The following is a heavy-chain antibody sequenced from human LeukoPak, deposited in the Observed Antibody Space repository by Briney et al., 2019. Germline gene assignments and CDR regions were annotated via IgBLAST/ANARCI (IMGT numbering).Heavy chain of an antibody. D-gene: IGHD7-27*01. J-gene: IGHJ4*02. Sequence: GRSLRLSCAASGFTVSNSFMTWVRQAPGKGLEWVSVIYSGGDTYYTDSVKGRFTISRDNSKNTLFLQMNSLRADDTAVYYCAKTGGPWDWGQGTLVTVSS. CDR1: GFTVSNSF. V-gene: IGHV3-53*01. CDR2: IYSGGDT. CDR3: AKTGGPWD.